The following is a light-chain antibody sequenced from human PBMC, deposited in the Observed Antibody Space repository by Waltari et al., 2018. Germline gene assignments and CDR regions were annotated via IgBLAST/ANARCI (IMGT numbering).Light chain of an antibody. Sequence: QLVLTQSPSASASLGASVKLTCTLSSGHSSNIIAWLQQRPERGPRYLMKLNSDGSHSKGDDIPDRFSGSSSGAERYLTISSLQSEDEADYYCETGGHGTWVFGGGTKLTVL. CDR3: ETGGHGTWV. CDR2: LNSDGSH. V-gene: IGLV4-69*01. CDR1: SGHSSNI. J-gene: IGLJ3*02.